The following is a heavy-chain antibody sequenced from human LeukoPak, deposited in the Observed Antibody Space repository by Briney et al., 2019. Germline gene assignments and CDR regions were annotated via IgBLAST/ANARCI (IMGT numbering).Heavy chain of an antibody. CDR3: ARALYSSYYYYYYMDV. CDR2: IKQDGSEK. CDR1: GFTFNSYW. Sequence: TGGSLTLSCAASGFTFNSYWMSWVRQAPGKELERVANIKQDGSEKYYVDSVKGRFTISRDNAKNSLYLQMNSLRAEDTAVYYCARALYSSYYYYYYMDVWGKGTTVTVSS. V-gene: IGHV3-7*01. J-gene: IGHJ6*03. D-gene: IGHD6-13*01.